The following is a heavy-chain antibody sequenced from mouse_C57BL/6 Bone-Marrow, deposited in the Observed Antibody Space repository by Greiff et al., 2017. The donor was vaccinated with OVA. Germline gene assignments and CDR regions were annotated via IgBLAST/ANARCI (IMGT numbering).Heavy chain of an antibody. Sequence: EVMLVESGGGLVKPGGSLKLSCAASGFTFSSYPMSWVRQTPEKRLEWVATISGGGGNTYYPDSVKGRFTISRDNAKNTLYLQMSSLRSEDTALYYCARQRTVAMDYWGQGTSVTVSS. J-gene: IGHJ4*01. CDR2: ISGGGGNT. V-gene: IGHV5-9*01. CDR1: GFTFSSYP. D-gene: IGHD4-1*01. CDR3: ARQRTVAMDY.